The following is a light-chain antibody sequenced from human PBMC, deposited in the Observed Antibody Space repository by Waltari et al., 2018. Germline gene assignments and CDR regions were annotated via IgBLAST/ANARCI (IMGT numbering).Light chain of an antibody. CDR2: EVP. Sequence: QSALTQAASVSGSPGQSITMSCTGTNSDVGRYNLVSWYQQNPGQAPKLMIFEVPKRPSGGPDRSYWYKFGNTASLTIPGLQAEDQAHYYCLSYAGSRNRVFGGGTKLTVL. J-gene: IGLJ3*02. CDR1: NSDVGRYNL. CDR3: LSYAGSRNRV. V-gene: IGLV2-23*02.